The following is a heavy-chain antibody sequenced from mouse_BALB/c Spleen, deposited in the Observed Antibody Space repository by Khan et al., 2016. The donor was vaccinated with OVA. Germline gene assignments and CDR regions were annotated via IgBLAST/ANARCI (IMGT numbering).Heavy chain of an antibody. CDR1: GYSITSDYA. CDR3: ARRENGNYGDYFDY. J-gene: IGHJ2*01. Sequence: EVQLVESGPGLVKPSQSLSLTCTVTGYSITSDYAWNWIRQFPGNKLEWMGYISYSGSTSYNPSLKSRISITRDTSKNQFFLQLNSVTTEDTATYYCARRENGNYGDYFDYWGQGTTLTVSS. CDR2: ISYSGST. V-gene: IGHV3-2*02. D-gene: IGHD2-1*01.